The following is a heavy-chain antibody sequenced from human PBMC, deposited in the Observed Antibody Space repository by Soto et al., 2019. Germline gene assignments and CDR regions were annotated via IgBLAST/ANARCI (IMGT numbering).Heavy chain of an antibody. Sequence: GGSLRLSCAASGFTFSSYAMSWVRQAPGKGLEWVSAISGSGGSTYYADSVKGRFTISRDNSKNTLYLQMNSLRAEDTAVYYCAKIRGYDSSGYYRKPYYYYYGMDVWGHGTTVTVSS. CDR1: GFTFSSYA. CDR3: AKIRGYDSSGYYRKPYYYYYGMDV. J-gene: IGHJ6*02. D-gene: IGHD3-22*01. V-gene: IGHV3-23*01. CDR2: ISGSGGST.